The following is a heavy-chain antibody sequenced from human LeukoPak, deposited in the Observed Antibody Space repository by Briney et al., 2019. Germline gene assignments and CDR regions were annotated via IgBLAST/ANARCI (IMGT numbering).Heavy chain of an antibody. CDR3: ARMPVLRYFDWLLPAPDLKYNWFDP. CDR2: INHSGST. Sequence: NPSETLSLTCAVYGGSFSGYYWSWIRQPPGKGLEWIGEINHSGSTNYNPSLKSRVTISVDTSKNQFSLKLSSVTAADTAVYYCARMPVLRYFDWLLPAPDLKYNWFDPWGQGTLVTVSS. D-gene: IGHD3-9*01. CDR1: GGSFSGYY. J-gene: IGHJ5*02. V-gene: IGHV4-34*01.